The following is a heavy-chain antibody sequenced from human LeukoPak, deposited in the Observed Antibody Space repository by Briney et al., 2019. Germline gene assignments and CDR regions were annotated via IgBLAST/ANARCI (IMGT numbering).Heavy chain of an antibody. Sequence: PGGSLRLSFAASGFTFSSYGMDSVRQAPGKGLEWVSPLYSGGRTYSADSVKGRVTVSRDNSKNTLYLQMNSLRGEDTAVYYCARVRGWKYFDYWGQGTLVTVSS. CDR1: GFTFSSYG. CDR2: LYSGGRT. CDR3: ARVRGWKYFDY. D-gene: IGHD1-1*01. V-gene: IGHV3-66*01. J-gene: IGHJ4*02.